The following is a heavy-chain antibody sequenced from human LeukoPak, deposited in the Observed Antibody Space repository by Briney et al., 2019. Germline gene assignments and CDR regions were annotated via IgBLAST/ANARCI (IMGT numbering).Heavy chain of an antibody. CDR3: ARGPPTGGGAYVGDY. CDR2: TDAGGSRT. Sequence: GGSLRLSCAASELNFENRWMHWVRQVPGKGLEWVSRTDAGGSRTSYADSVRGRFSISRDNGKSTLYLQMNSLRVEDTAVYYCARGPPTGGGAYVGDYWGHGTLVTVSS. J-gene: IGHJ4*01. V-gene: IGHV3-74*01. D-gene: IGHD2-8*02. CDR1: ELNFENRW.